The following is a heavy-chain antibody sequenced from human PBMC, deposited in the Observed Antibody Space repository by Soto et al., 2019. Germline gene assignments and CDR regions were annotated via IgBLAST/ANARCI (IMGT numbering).Heavy chain of an antibody. D-gene: IGHD2-15*01. CDR2: ISAYNGNT. Sequence: ASVKVSCKASGYTFTSYGISWVRQAPGQGLEWMGWISAYNGNTNYAQKLQGRVTMTTDTSTSTAYMELRSLRSDDTAVYYCVVAAQPYYFDYWGQGTQVTVSS. J-gene: IGHJ4*02. CDR1: GYTFTSYG. V-gene: IGHV1-18*01. CDR3: VVAAQPYYFDY.